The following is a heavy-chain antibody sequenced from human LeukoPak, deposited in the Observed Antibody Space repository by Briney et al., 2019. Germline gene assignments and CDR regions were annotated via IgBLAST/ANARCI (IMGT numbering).Heavy chain of an antibody. V-gene: IGHV3-30-3*01. CDR1: GFTFSSYA. CDR3: ARDRRQLAPFDY. D-gene: IGHD6-6*01. J-gene: IGHJ4*02. CDR2: ISYDGSNK. Sequence: QPGGSLRLSCAASGFTFSSYAMHWVRQAPGKGLEWVAVISYDGSNKYYADSVKGRFTISRDNSKNTLYLQMNSLRAEDTAVYYCARDRRQLAPFDYWGQGTLVTVSS.